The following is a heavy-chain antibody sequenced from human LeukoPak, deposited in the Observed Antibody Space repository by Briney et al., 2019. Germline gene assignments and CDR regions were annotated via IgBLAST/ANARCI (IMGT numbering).Heavy chain of an antibody. V-gene: IGHV3-7*03. CDR3: ARDPYRFAFDI. J-gene: IGHJ3*02. Sequence: PGGSLRLSCAASGFSFSTIYMSWVRQTPGQGLEWVANISVDGTAEYYVDSVKGRFTISRDNAKNSLYLQMNSLRAEDTAVYYCARDPYRFAFDIWGQGTVVLVSS. CDR1: GFSFSTIY. CDR2: ISVDGTAE. D-gene: IGHD1-26*01.